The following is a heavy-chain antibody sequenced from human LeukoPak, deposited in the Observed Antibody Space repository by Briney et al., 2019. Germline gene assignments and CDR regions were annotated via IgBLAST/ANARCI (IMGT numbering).Heavy chain of an antibody. V-gene: IGHV3-21*01. CDR2: FGTRSTSV. J-gene: IGHJ4*02. Sequence: GGSLRLSCAASGFSFKLSAMSWVRQAPGKGLEWVSSFGTRSTSVYHAGSVKGRFAISRDNAKNSLYLQMNSLRAEDTALYYCAREVSEGFDFWGQGTLVTVSS. CDR1: GFSFKLSA. CDR3: AREVSEGFDF. D-gene: IGHD3-22*01.